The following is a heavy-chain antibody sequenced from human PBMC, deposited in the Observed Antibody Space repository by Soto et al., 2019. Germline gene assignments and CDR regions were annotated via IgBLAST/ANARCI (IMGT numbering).Heavy chain of an antibody. V-gene: IGHV4-30-4*01. J-gene: IGHJ5*02. Sequence: SETLSLPCNVSGATPSIGDDYWTWQRQPPAKGPDWFVFICKSGTAKYNPSLSSRASTWIATAKNQFFLSLKYVTAEDPAAYYCVRALGSRFMEWPRLDPWGQGKLVTVSS. CDR1: GATPSIGDDY. D-gene: IGHD3-3*01. CDR3: VRALGSRFMEWPRLDP. CDR2: ICKSGTA.